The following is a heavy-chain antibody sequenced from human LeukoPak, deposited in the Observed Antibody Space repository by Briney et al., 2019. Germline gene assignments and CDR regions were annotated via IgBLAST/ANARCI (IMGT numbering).Heavy chain of an antibody. J-gene: IGHJ4*02. Sequence: SGTLSLTCAVSGGSISSSNWWSWVRQPPGKGLEWIGEIYHSGSTNYNPSLKSRVTISVDKSKNQFSLKLSSVTAADTAVYYCASRSWYSNSRFDYWGQGTLVTVSS. D-gene: IGHD6-13*01. CDR3: ASRSWYSNSRFDY. CDR1: GGSISSSNW. V-gene: IGHV4-4*02. CDR2: IYHSGST.